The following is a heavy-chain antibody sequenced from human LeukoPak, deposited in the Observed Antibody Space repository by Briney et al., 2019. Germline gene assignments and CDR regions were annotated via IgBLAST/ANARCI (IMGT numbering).Heavy chain of an antibody. CDR1: GFTFSSYA. Sequence: GGSLRLSCAASGFTFSSYAMSWVRQAPGKGLEWVSAISGSGGSTYYADSVKGRFTISRDNSKNTLYLQMNSLRAEDTAVYYCAKGSQWFGGGGMDVWGQGTTVTVSS. J-gene: IGHJ6*02. CDR2: ISGSGGST. V-gene: IGHV3-23*01. D-gene: IGHD3-10*01. CDR3: AKGSQWFGGGGMDV.